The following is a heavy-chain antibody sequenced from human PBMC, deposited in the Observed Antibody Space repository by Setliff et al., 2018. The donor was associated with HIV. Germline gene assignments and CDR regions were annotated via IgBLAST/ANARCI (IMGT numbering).Heavy chain of an antibody. CDR2: IHHSGST. Sequence: PSETLSLTCAVSRGSISTTNWWSWVRQSPGKGLEWIGEIHHSGSTNYNPSLKSRVTMSVDKSKNQFSLKLSSVTAAGTAAYYCARDDTVVRGHIDYWGQGTLVTVSS. CDR3: ARDDTVVRGHIDY. D-gene: IGHD3-10*01. CDR1: RGSISTTNW. J-gene: IGHJ4*02. V-gene: IGHV4-4*02.